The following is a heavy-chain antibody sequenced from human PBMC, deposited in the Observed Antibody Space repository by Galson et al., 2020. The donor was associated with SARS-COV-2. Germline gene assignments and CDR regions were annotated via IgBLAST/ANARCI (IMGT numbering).Heavy chain of an antibody. D-gene: IGHD1-26*01. V-gene: IGHV4-59*11. CDR3: ARSKWVLLSWRLDY. J-gene: IGHJ4*02. CDR1: AGSINSQY. Sequence: ETSETLSLTCTVSAGSINSQYWSWIRQPPGKGLEWIGYIYYSGSTNYNPSLKSRVTISVDTSKNQFSLKLSSVTAADTAVYYCARSKWVLLSWRLDYWGQGTLVTVFS. CDR2: IYYSGST.